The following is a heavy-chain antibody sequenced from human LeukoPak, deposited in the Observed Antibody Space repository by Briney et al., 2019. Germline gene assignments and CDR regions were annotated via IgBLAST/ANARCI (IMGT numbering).Heavy chain of an antibody. V-gene: IGHV4-34*01. J-gene: IGHJ4*02. CDR3: ARLLPYYYGSGEKDY. CDR2: INHSGST. CDR1: GGSFSGYY. Sequence: SETLSLTCAVYGGSFSGYYWSWIRQPPGKGLEWIGEINHSGSTNYNPSLKSRVTISVDTSKNQFSLKLSSVAAADTAVYYCARLLPYYYGSGEKDYLGQGTLVTVSS. D-gene: IGHD3-10*01.